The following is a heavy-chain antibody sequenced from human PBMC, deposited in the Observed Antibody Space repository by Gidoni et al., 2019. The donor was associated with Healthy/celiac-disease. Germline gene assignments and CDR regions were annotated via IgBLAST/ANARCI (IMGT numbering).Heavy chain of an antibody. D-gene: IGHD1-26*01. CDR3: AKLVGARDNGDY. CDR1: GFTFSSYG. V-gene: IGHV3-30*18. CDR2: ISYDGSNK. Sequence: QVQLVESGVGVFQPVRSLRLSCAASGFTFSSYGMHWVRQAPGKGLEWVAVISYDGSNKYYADSVKGRFTISRDNSKNTLYLQMNSLRAEDTAVYYCAKLVGARDNGDYWGQGTLVTVSS. J-gene: IGHJ4*02.